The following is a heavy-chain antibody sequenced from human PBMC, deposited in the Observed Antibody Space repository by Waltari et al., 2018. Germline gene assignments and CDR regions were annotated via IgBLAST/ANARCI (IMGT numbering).Heavy chain of an antibody. J-gene: IGHJ5*02. CDR2: NSGNT. CDR3: ARHQDWVVVSATWFDP. CDR1: GGSISTTNYY. V-gene: IGHV4-39*01. Sequence: QLRLQESGPGLVKPSDTLSLTCTVSGGSISTTNYYWGWIRQPPGKGLEWIGSNSGNTYYNPSLKSRVTMSADTSKNQFSLKLSSVTAADTAVYYCARHQDWVVVSATWFDPWGQGTLVTVSS. D-gene: IGHD2-21*02.